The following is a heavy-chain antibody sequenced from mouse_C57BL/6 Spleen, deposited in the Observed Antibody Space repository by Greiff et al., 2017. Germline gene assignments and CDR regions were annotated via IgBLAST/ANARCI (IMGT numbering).Heavy chain of an antibody. CDR1: GYTFTSYW. V-gene: IGHV1-55*01. Sequence: QVQLQQPGAELVKPGASVKMSCKASGYTFTSYWITWVKQRPGQGLEWIGDIYPGSGSTNYNEKFKSKATLTVDTSSSTSYMQLSSLTSEDSAVYYCSRSGGYYEFFDYWGQGTTLTVSS. D-gene: IGHD2-3*01. CDR2: IYPGSGST. J-gene: IGHJ2*01. CDR3: SRSGGYYEFFDY.